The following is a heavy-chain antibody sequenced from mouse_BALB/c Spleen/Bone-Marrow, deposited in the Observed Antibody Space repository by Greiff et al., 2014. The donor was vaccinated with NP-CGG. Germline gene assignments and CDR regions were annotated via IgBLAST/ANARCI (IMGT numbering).Heavy chain of an antibody. V-gene: IGHV5-12-1*01. CDR3: TRRGGYYPYYYAMDY. CDR1: GFAFSSYD. CDR2: ISHGGGTT. Sequence: EVNVVESGGGLVKPGGSLKLSCAASGFAFSSYDMSWVRQTPEKRLEWVAYISHGGGTTYYSDTVKGRFTISRDNAKNTLYLQMSSLKSEDTAIYYCTRRGGYYPYYYAMDYWGQGTSVTVTS. J-gene: IGHJ4*01. D-gene: IGHD2-3*01.